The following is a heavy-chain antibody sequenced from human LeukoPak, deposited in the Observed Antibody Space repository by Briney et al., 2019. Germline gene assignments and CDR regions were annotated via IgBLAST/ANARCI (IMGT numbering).Heavy chain of an antibody. J-gene: IGHJ6*03. CDR3: ATGTEESAGLRPYFFYMDV. CDR2: HKRKTAGGTT. CDR1: GVTVTNAW. V-gene: IGHV3-15*01. Sequence: GGSLRLSCAASGVTVTNAWMSWVRQAPGKGLQWVGRHKRKTAGGTTDYAAPVQGRFTISTDDSKNTLYLQMNSLSTEDTGIYYCATGTEESAGLRPYFFYMDVWGTGTTVTVSS. D-gene: IGHD2/OR15-2a*01.